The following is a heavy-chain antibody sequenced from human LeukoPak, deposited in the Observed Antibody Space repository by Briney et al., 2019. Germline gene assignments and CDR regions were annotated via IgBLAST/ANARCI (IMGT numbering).Heavy chain of an antibody. D-gene: IGHD3/OR15-3a*01. CDR2: IWCDGTEM. CDR1: GFTFRHYG. CDR3: AKDAQRGFDFSNSLES. V-gene: IGHV3-33*06. Sequence: LSGGSLRLSCATSGFTFRHYGMHWVRQAPGKGLEWVAVIWCDGTEMYYGDSVKGRFTLPRDNYEKTVYPQMYSLRVEDTAVYYCAKDAQRGFDFSNSLESWGQGTLVTVSS. J-gene: IGHJ4*02.